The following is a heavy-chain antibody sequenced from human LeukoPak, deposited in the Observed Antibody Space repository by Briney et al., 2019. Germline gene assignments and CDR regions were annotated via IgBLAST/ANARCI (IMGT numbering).Heavy chain of an antibody. J-gene: IGHJ5*02. CDR3: TRDSGTYNWLDP. CDR2: IWYDGSNK. V-gene: IGHV3-33*01. CDR1: GFSFSSYG. D-gene: IGHD1-26*01. Sequence: GRSLRLSCAASGFSFSSYGMHWVRQAPGKGLEWVAVIWYDGSNKYYADSVKGRFTISRDNSKNTLYLQMNSLKTEDTALYYCTRDSGTYNWLDPWGQGTLVTVSS.